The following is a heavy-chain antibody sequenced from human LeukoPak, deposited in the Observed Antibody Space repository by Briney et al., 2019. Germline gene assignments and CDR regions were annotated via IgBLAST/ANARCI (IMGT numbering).Heavy chain of an antibody. J-gene: IGHJ3*02. CDR2: ITSGSSYI. CDR1: GFTFSSYN. Sequence: PGGSLRLSCAASGFTFSSYNMNWVRQAPGKGLEWVSSITSGSSYIYYADSVKGRFTISRDNAKNSLYLQMNSLRAEDTAVYYCARGREGSILTLAFDIWGQGTMVTVSS. V-gene: IGHV3-21*01. CDR3: ARGREGSILTLAFDI. D-gene: IGHD1-26*01.